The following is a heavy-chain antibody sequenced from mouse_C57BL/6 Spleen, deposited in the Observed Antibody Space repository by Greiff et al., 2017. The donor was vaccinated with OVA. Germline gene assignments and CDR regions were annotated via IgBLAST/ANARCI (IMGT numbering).Heavy chain of an antibody. CDR3: AREVTTLVATEDAMDY. CDR1: GYTFTGYW. Sequence: QVQLKESGAELMKPGASVKLSCKATGYTFTGYWIEWVKQRPGHGLEWIGEILPGSGSTNYNEKFKGKATFTADTSSNTAYMQLSSLTTEDSAIYYCAREVTTLVATEDAMDYWGQGTSVTVSS. CDR2: ILPGSGST. J-gene: IGHJ4*01. D-gene: IGHD1-1*01. V-gene: IGHV1-9*01.